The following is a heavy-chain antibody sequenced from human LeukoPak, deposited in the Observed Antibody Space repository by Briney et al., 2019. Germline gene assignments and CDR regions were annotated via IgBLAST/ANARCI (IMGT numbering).Heavy chain of an antibody. CDR2: VVGSAGST. Sequence: HPGGSLRLSCAGSGLTSSIYGLSWVRQAPGKGLQWVAAVVGSAGSTFYADSVKGRFTVSRDNSKTTLYLQMSSLRDDDTAVYYCATEGFYYWGPGTQATVSS. CDR3: ATEGFYY. CDR1: GLTSSIYG. J-gene: IGHJ4*02. V-gene: IGHV3-23*01.